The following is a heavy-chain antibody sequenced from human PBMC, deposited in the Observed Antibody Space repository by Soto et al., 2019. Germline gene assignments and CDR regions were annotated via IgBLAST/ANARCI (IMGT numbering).Heavy chain of an antibody. CDR1: GFTFEDYA. CDR3: AKMVTWDSSGYYQGGFDC. J-gene: IGHJ4*02. Sequence: HLVESGGGLVQPGRSLTISCAASGFTFEDYAMHWVRQAPGKGLEWVSGISWNSGKVIYADSVKGRFTISRDNAKNSLFLQMNSLRPEDTAFYCAKMVTWDSSGYYQGGFDCWGQGTLVTVSS. D-gene: IGHD3-22*01. CDR2: ISWNSGKV. V-gene: IGHV3-9*01.